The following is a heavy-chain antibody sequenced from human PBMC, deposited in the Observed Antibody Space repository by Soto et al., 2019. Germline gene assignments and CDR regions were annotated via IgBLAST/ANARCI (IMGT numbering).Heavy chain of an antibody. CDR1: SGSISSSNW. Sequence: SETLSLTCAVSSGSISSSNWWSWVRQPPGKGLEWIGEIYHSGSTNYNPSLKSRVTISVDKSKNQFSLKLSSVTAADTAVYYCARVEVRATKDTYYFDYWGQGTLVTVSS. D-gene: IGHD3-10*01. CDR3: ARVEVRATKDTYYFDY. J-gene: IGHJ4*02. CDR2: IYHSGST. V-gene: IGHV4-4*02.